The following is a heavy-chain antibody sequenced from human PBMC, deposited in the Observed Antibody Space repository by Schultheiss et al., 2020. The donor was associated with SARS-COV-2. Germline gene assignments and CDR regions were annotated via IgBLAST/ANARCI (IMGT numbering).Heavy chain of an antibody. V-gene: IGHV3-48*03. CDR2: ISSSGSTI. D-gene: IGHD7-27*01. CDR3: ANSFQLGISDY. CDR1: GFTFSSYE. J-gene: IGHJ4*02. Sequence: GGSLRLSCAASGFTFSSYEMNWVRQAPGKGLEWVSYISSSGSTIYYADSVKGRFTISRDNSKNTLYLQMNSLRAGDTAVYYCANSFQLGISDYWGQGTLVTVSS.